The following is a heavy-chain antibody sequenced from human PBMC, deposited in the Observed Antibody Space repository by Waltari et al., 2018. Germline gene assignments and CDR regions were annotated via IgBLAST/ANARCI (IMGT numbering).Heavy chain of an antibody. CDR3: ARGPQGYYYGSGSFT. D-gene: IGHD3-10*01. J-gene: IGHJ5*02. CDR2: INHSGST. CDR1: GGSFSGYY. V-gene: IGHV4-34*01. Sequence: QVQLQQWGAGLVKPSETLSLTCAVYGGSFSGYYWSWIRQPPGKGLEWIGEINHSGSTNYNPSLKSRVTRSVDTSKNQFSLKLSSVTAADTAVYYCARGPQGYYYGSGSFTWGQGTLVTVSS.